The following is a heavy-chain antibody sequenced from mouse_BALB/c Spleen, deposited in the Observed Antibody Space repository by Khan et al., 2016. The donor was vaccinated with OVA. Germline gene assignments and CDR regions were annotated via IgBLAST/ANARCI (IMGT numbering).Heavy chain of an antibody. CDR1: GYSITSDYA. Sequence: EVQLKESGPGLVKPSQSLSLTCTVTGYSITSDYAWNWIRQFPGNKLEWMGFISYSGNTKYNPSLKSRFSITRDTSKNQFFLQLNSVTTEDTATYYWARVYGGDFDYWGQGTSLTVSS. V-gene: IGHV3-2*02. CDR3: ARVYGGDFDY. J-gene: IGHJ2*02. CDR2: ISYSGNT. D-gene: IGHD1-1*01.